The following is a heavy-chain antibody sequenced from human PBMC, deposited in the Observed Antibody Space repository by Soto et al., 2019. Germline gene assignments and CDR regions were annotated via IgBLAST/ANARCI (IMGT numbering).Heavy chain of an antibody. V-gene: IGHV4-4*07. CDR1: GGSISSYY. J-gene: IGHJ5*02. CDR2: IYTSGST. D-gene: IGHD6-19*01. Sequence: PSETLSLTCTVSGGSISSYYWSWTRQPAGKGLEWIGRIYTSGSTNSNPSLKSRVTMSVDTSKNQFSLKLSSVTAADTAVYYCARDRDSAVAGTNYWFDPWGQGTLVTVSS. CDR3: ARDRDSAVAGTNYWFDP.